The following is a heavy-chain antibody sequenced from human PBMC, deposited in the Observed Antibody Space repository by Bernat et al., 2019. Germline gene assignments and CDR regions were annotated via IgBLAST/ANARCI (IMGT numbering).Heavy chain of an antibody. CDR2: ISSSGSTI. V-gene: IGHV3-48*03. J-gene: IGHJ4*02. CDR1: GFTFSSYE. CDR3: ARASRRINRHLFDS. D-gene: IGHD1-14*01. Sequence: EVQLVESGGGLVQPGGSLRLSCAASGFTFSSYEMNWVRQAPGKGLEWVSYISSSGSTIYYADTVKDRFTISRDNAKNSLYLQMNSLRAEDTAVYYCARASRRINRHLFDSWGQGTLVTVSS.